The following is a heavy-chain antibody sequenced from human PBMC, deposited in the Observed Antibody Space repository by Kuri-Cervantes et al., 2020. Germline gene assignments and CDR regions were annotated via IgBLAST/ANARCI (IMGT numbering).Heavy chain of an antibody. CDR2: ISGSSISI. Sequence: GSLRLSCAASGFSFRTHDITWVRQTPGKGLEWVAYISGSSISIHYADSVKGRFTISRDNAKKEVYLHMNSLRAEDTAVYHCARVFYDSSGRRFDYWGRGTLVTVSS. CDR1: GFSFRTHD. D-gene: IGHD3-22*01. V-gene: IGHV3-48*01. CDR3: ARVFYDSSGRRFDY. J-gene: IGHJ4*01.